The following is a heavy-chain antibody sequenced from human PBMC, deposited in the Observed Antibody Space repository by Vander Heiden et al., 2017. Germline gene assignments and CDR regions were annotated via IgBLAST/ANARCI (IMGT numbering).Heavy chain of an antibody. CDR1: GFTFSSYW. Sequence: EVQLVESGGGLVQPGGSLRLSCAASGFTFSSYWMSWVRQAPGQALEWVANIKQDGSEKYYVDSVKGRFTISRDNAKNSLYLQMNSLRAEDTAVYYCARDSGSYGVGPWGQGTLVTVSS. D-gene: IGHD1-26*01. CDR2: IKQDGSEK. J-gene: IGHJ5*02. CDR3: ARDSGSYGVGP. V-gene: IGHV3-7*01.